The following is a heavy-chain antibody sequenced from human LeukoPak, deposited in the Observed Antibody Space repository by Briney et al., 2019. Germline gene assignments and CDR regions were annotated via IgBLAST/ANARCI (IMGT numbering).Heavy chain of an antibody. V-gene: IGHV4-59*01. CDR3: AKLLYDAFDI. D-gene: IGHD2-2*02. Sequence: SETLSLTCTVSGGSISSYYWSWIRKPPGKGLEWIGYIYYSGSTNYNPSLKSRVTISVDTSKNQFSLKLSSVTAADTAVYYCAKLLYDAFDIWGQGTMVTVSS. CDR2: IYYSGST. J-gene: IGHJ3*02. CDR1: GGSISSYY.